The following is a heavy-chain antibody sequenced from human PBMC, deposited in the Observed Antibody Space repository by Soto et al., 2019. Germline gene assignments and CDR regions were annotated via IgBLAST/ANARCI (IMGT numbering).Heavy chain of an antibody. D-gene: IGHD5-18*01. CDR3: AKGGNIGQDTAMAIYGAYYYYYYGMDV. V-gene: IGHV3-30*18. CDR1: GFTFSSYG. Sequence: GGSLRLSCAASGFTFSSYGMHWVRQAPGKGLEWVAVISYDGSNKYYADSVKGRFTISRDNSKNTLYLQMNSLRAEDTAVYYCAKGGNIGQDTAMAIYGAYYYYYYGMDVWGQGTTVTVSS. CDR2: ISYDGSNK. J-gene: IGHJ6*02.